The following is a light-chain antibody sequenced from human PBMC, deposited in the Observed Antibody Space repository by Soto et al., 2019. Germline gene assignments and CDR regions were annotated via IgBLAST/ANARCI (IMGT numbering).Light chain of an antibody. CDR1: QNIHIN. CDR2: AVT. Sequence: EIVMTQSPDTLSVSPGDTATLSCRSSQNIHINLAWYQQKPGQAPTFLIFAVTARAPGVPARISGSGDETDFDITIRSVKAGDFGVFSGQQYEGWPRTFGLGTKVEIQ. CDR3: QQYEGWPRT. J-gene: IGKJ2*01. V-gene: IGKV3-15*01.